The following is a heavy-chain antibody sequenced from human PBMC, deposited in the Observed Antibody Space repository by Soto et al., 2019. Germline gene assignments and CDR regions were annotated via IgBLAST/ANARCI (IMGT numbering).Heavy chain of an antibody. CDR1: GGSVSSGSYY. CDR3: ARDPAAAGTNYFDY. Sequence: QVQLQESGPGLVKPSETLSLTCTVSGGSVSSGSYYWSWIRQPPGRGLEWIGYIYYSGSTNYNPSLKSRVTISVDTSKNQFSLKLSSVTAADTAVYYCARDPAAAGTNYFDYWGQGTLVTVSS. CDR2: IYYSGST. J-gene: IGHJ4*02. V-gene: IGHV4-61*01. D-gene: IGHD6-13*01.